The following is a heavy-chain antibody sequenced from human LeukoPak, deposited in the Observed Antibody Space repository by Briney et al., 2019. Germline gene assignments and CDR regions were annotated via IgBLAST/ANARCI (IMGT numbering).Heavy chain of an antibody. CDR3: ASQPGYCSSTSCYEYY. CDR2: IDPSDSYT. V-gene: IGHV5-10-1*01. J-gene: IGHJ4*02. CDR1: GYIFTSYW. D-gene: IGHD2-2*03. Sequence: GESLQISCQGSGYIFTSYWISWVRQLPGKGLEWMGRIDPSDSYTNYSPSFQGHVTISADKSISTAYLQWSSLKASDTAMYYCASQPGYCSSTSCYEYYWGQGTLVTVSS.